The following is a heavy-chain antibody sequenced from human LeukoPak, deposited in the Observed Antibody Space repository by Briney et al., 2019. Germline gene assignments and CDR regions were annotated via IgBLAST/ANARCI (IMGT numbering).Heavy chain of an antibody. D-gene: IGHD3-3*01. CDR3: ASPFLREWYPFWY. CDR2: ISTSGSI. J-gene: IGHJ4*02. CDR1: GGSISSGSFH. V-gene: IGHV4-61*09. Sequence: SETLSLTCTVSGGSISSGSFHWSWIRPPPGQGLDGSGHISTSGSINYNPSLKSRVTISVDTSKNQFSLKLSSVTAADTAVYYCASPFLREWYPFWYWGQGTLVTVSS.